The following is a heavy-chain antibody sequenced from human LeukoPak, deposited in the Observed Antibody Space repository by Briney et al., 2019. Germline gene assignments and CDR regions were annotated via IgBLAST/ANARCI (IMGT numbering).Heavy chain of an antibody. V-gene: IGHV1-2*02. Sequence: ASVKVSCKASGYTFTGYYMHWVRQAPGQGLEWMGWINPNSGGTNYAQKFQGRVTMTRDTSISTAYMELSRLRSEDTAVYYCARASRTTGYDSSGYYYDYWGQGTLVTVSS. D-gene: IGHD3-22*01. CDR1: GYTFTGYY. CDR3: ARASRTTGYDSSGYYYDY. J-gene: IGHJ4*02. CDR2: INPNSGGT.